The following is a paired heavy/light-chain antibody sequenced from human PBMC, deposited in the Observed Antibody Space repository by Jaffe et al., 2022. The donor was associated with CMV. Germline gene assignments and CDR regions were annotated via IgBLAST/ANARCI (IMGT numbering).Light chain of an antibody. CDR2: AAS. Sequence: DIQMTQSPSSLSASVGDRVTITCRASQSISSYLNWYQQKPGKAPKLLIYAASSLQSGVPSRFSGSGSGTDFTLTISSLQPEDFATYYCQQSYSTQGLTFGGGTKVEIK. CDR1: QSISSY. J-gene: IGKJ4*01. CDR3: QQSYSTQGLT. V-gene: IGKV1-39*01.
Heavy chain of an antibody. CDR2: ISGSGGST. CDR1: GFTFSSYA. CDR3: AKDLGYDFWSGYLVGSAAFDY. J-gene: IGHJ4*02. Sequence: EVQLLESGGGLVQPGGSLRLSCAASGFTFSSYAMSWVRQAPGKGLEWVSAISGSGGSTYYADSVKGRFTISRDNSKNTLYLQMNSLRAEDTAVYYCAKDLGYDFWSGYLVGSAAFDYWGQGTLVTVSS. D-gene: IGHD3-3*01. V-gene: IGHV3-23*01.